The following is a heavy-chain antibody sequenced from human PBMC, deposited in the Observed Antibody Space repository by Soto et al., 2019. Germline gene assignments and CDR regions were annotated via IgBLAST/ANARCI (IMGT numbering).Heavy chain of an antibody. CDR3: ASAIAAAGIDAFDI. CDR1: GGSISSSSHY. Sequence: QLQLQESGPGLVKPSETLSLTCTVSGGSISSSSHYWGWIRQPPGKGLEWIGSIYYSGSTYYNPSLKSRVTISVDTSKNQFSLKLSSVTAADTAVYYCASAIAAAGIDAFDIWGQGTMVTVSS. CDR2: IYYSGST. D-gene: IGHD6-13*01. V-gene: IGHV4-39*01. J-gene: IGHJ3*02.